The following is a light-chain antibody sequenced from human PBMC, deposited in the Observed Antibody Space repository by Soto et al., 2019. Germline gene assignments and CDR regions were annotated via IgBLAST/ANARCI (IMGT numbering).Light chain of an antibody. CDR1: QSVSSSY. CDR2: GAS. Sequence: EIVLTQSPGTLSLSPGERATLSCRASQSVSSSYLAWYQQKPGQAPRLLIDGASSRATGIPDWFSGSGCWTAFPLTISRLEPEDFAVYYCQQYGSSSLAFGGGTKVEIK. V-gene: IGKV3-20*01. CDR3: QQYGSSSLA. J-gene: IGKJ4*01.